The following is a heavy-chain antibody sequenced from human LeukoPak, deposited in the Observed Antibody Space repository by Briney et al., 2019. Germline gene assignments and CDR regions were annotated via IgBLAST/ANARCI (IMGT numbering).Heavy chain of an antibody. CDR2: INPSGGST. V-gene: IGHV1-46*03. Sequence: ASVKVSCKASGYTFTSYYMHWVRQSPGQGLEWMGIINPSGGSTSYAQKLQGRVTMTRDTSTSTVYMELSSLRSEDTAVYYCARSAGKFHKIDYWGQGTLVTVSS. J-gene: IGHJ4*02. CDR1: GYTFTSYY. CDR3: ARSAGKFHKIDY. D-gene: IGHD6-13*01.